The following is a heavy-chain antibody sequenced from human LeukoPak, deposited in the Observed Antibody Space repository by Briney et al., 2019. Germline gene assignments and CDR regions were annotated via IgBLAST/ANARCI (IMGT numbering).Heavy chain of an antibody. Sequence: SETLSLTCTVSGGSISSYYWSWIRQPPGKGLEWIGYIYYSGSTNYNPSLKSRVTISVETSKNQFSLKLSSVTAADTAVYYCARDGGSSWSFDYWGQGTLVTVSS. CDR3: ARDGGSSWSFDY. CDR1: GGSISSYY. D-gene: IGHD6-13*01. V-gene: IGHV4-59*01. J-gene: IGHJ4*02. CDR2: IYYSGST.